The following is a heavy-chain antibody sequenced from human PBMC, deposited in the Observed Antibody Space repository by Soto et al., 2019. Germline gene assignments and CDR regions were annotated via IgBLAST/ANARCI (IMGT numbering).Heavy chain of an antibody. CDR2: IYSGGST. CDR1: GFTVSSNY. CDR3: ANRAYGSGSYDAFDI. Sequence: GSLRLSCAASGFTVSSNYMSWVRQAPGKGLEWVSVIYSGGSTYYADSVKGRFTISRHNSKNTLYLQMNSLRAEDTAVYYCANRAYGSGSYDAFDIWGPGTMVTVSS. J-gene: IGHJ3*02. D-gene: IGHD3-10*01. V-gene: IGHV3-66*01.